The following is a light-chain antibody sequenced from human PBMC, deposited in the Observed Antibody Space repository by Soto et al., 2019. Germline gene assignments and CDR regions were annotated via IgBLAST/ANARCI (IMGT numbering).Light chain of an antibody. CDR1: QSVSSN. J-gene: IGKJ4*01. CDR2: GAS. CDR3: QQYKNWPPLT. V-gene: IGKV3-15*01. Sequence: EIVMTKSQATLSVSPGETATLSCTASQSVSSNLAWYQQKPGQAPSLLIYGASTRATDIPPRFSGSGSGTEFTLTITSLQSEDFAVYYCQQYKNWPPLTFGGGTKV.